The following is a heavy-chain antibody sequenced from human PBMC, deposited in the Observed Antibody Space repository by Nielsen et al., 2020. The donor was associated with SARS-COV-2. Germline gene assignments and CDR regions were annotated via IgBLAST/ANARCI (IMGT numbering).Heavy chain of an antibody. CDR3: ARGLGSGWYGVVDY. CDR2: TYYRSKWYN. J-gene: IGHJ4*02. V-gene: IGHV6-1*01. Sequence: LRLSCAISGASVSSNSAAWNWIRQSPSRGLEWLGRTYYRSKWYNDYAVSVKSRITINPDTSKNQFSLQLNSVTPEDTAVYYCARGLGSGWYGVVDYWGQGTLVTVSS. CDR1: GASVSSNSAA. D-gene: IGHD6-19*01.